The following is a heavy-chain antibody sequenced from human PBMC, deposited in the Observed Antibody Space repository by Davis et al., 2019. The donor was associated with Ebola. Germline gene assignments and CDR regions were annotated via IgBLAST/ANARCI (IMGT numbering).Heavy chain of an antibody. CDR2: ISYDGSNK. D-gene: IGHD3-3*01. CDR3: ARVWSYDFWSGYRDY. CDR1: GFTFSSYG. Sequence: PGGSLRLSCAASGFTFSSYGMHWVRQAPGKGLEWVAVISYDGSNKYYADSVKGRFTISRDNSKNTLYLQMNSLRAEDTAVYYCARVWSYDFWSGYRDYWGQGTLVTVSS. V-gene: IGHV3-30*03. J-gene: IGHJ4*02.